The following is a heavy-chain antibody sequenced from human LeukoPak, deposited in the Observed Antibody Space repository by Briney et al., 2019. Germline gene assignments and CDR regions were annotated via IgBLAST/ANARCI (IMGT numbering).Heavy chain of an antibody. Sequence: ASVKVSCKASGYTFTGYYMHWVRQAPGQGLEWMGWINPNSGGTNYAQKFQGRVTMTRDTSISTAYMELSRLRSDDTAVYYCARAHYDILTGYFSLDYWGQGTLVTVSS. CDR1: GYTFTGYY. V-gene: IGHV1-2*02. CDR2: INPNSGGT. D-gene: IGHD3-9*01. J-gene: IGHJ4*02. CDR3: ARAHYDILTGYFSLDY.